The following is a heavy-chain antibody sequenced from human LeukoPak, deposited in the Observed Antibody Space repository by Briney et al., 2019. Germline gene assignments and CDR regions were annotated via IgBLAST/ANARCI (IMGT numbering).Heavy chain of an antibody. CDR1: GYTFTSYD. D-gene: IGHD2-15*01. Sequence: RASVKVSCKASGYTFTSYDINWVRQATGQGLEWMGWMNPNSGNTGYAQKFRGRVTMTRNTSISTAYMELRSLRSDDTAVYYCARDSPTDPFRFDPWGQGTLVTVSS. V-gene: IGHV1-8*01. CDR3: ARDSPTDPFRFDP. J-gene: IGHJ5*02. CDR2: MNPNSGNT.